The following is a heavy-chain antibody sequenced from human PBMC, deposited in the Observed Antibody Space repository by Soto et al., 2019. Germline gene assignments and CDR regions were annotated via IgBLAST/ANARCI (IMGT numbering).Heavy chain of an antibody. CDR1: GGSISSSNW. CDR3: AREGSSGYYPYWYFDL. D-gene: IGHD3-22*01. J-gene: IGHJ2*01. CDR2: IYHSGST. V-gene: IGHV4-4*02. Sequence: QVQLQESGPGLVKPSGTLSLTCAVSGGSISSSNWWSWVRQPPGKGLEWIGEIYHSGSTNYNPSLKSRVTISVDKSKNQFALKLSSVTAADTAVYYCAREGSSGYYPYWYFDLWGRGTLVTVSS.